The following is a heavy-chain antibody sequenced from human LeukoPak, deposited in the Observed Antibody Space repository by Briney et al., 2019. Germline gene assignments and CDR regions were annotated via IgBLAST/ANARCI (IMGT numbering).Heavy chain of an antibody. V-gene: IGHV4-39*01. CDR2: IYYSGST. D-gene: IGHD6-19*01. Sequence: SEALSLTCTVSGGSISSSSSYWGWIRQPPGKGLEWIASIYYSGSTYYNPSLKSRVTVSVDTSKNQFSLKLSSVTAADTAVYYCARRIIAVAGTVVYYFDYWGRGTLVTVSS. J-gene: IGHJ4*02. CDR1: GGSISSSSSY. CDR3: ARRIIAVAGTVVYYFDY.